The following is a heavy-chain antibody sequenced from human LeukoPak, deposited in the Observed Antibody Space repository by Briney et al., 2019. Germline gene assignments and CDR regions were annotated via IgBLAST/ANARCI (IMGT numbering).Heavy chain of an antibody. CDR1: GGSISSYY. CDR3: ARDRGYGMDV. V-gene: IGHV4-59*01. CDR2: IYYSGST. Sequence: PSETLSLTCTVSGGSISSYYWSWIRQPPGKGLEWIGYIYYSGSTNYNPSLKSRVTISVDTSKNQFSLKLSSVTVADTAVYYCARDRGYGMDVWGQGTTVTVSS. J-gene: IGHJ6*02.